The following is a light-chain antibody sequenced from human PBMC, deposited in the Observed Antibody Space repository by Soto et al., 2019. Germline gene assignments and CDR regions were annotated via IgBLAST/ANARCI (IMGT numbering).Light chain of an antibody. J-gene: IGLJ2*01. CDR3: CAYAGSYTVI. Sequence: QSALTQPRSVSGSPGQSVTISCTGTNSDVAGFNFVSWYQHHPGKVPKLMIYDVSERPSGVPDRFSGSKSGDTASLTISGLQAEDEADCDCCAYAGSYTVIFGGGTKLTVL. V-gene: IGLV2-11*01. CDR2: DVS. CDR1: NSDVAGFNF.